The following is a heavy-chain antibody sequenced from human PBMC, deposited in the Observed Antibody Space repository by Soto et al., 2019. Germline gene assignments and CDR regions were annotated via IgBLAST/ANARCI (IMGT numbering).Heavy chain of an antibody. D-gene: IGHD5-18*01. CDR3: ARLDVDTAMVYSVYFDY. J-gene: IGHJ4*02. Sequence: ASVKVSCKASGYTFTSYAMHWVRQAPGQRLEWMGWINAGNGNTKYSQKFQGRVTITRGTSASTAYMELRSLRSEEKDVYYCARLDVDTAMVYSVYFDYWGQGNMVTVYS. CDR1: GYTFTSYA. CDR2: INAGNGNT. V-gene: IGHV1-3*01.